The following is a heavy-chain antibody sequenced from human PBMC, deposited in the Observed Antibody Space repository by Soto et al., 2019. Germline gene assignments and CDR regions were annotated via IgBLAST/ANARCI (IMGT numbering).Heavy chain of an antibody. J-gene: IGHJ4*02. CDR2: IYYRGST. D-gene: IGHD3-10*01. CDR1: GGSISSYY. V-gene: IGHV4-59*01. Sequence: QVQLQESGPGLVKPSETLSLTCTVSGGSISSYYWSWIRQPPGTGLEWIGYIYYRGSTNYNPSLKSRVTIAVDTSKNQFALKLSSVTAADTAVYYCARGGGNFDYWGQGTLVTVSS. CDR3: ARGGGNFDY.